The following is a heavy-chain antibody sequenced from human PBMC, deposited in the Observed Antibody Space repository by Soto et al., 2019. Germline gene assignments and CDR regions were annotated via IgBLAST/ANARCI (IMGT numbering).Heavy chain of an antibody. Sequence: PSETLSLTCSVSRAFINSGGFYYSWIRQPPGKGLEWLGYIFHSGSTPYNPSLRGRLTLSADTSRNQLSLYLTSVTAADTAVYYCVRGRIAGHWFDPWCQRILVTVSS. J-gene: IGHJ5*02. CDR1: RAFINSGGFY. V-gene: IGHV4-31*03. CDR3: VRGRIAGHWFDP. CDR2: IFHSGST. D-gene: IGHD2-15*01.